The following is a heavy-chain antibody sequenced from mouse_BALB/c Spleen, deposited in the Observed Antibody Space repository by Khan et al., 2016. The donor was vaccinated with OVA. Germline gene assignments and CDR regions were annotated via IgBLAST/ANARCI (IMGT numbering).Heavy chain of an antibody. CDR3: TRDDAAY. J-gene: IGHJ3*01. V-gene: IGHV1-26*01. D-gene: IGHD2-12*01. CDR2: INPNNGGT. Sequence: VQLQQSGPDLVKPGASVKISCKASGYSFTGFYMYWVKQSHGKSLEWIGRINPNNGGTSLNQKFRDKAILTVDKSSSTAYMELRSLPSEDSAVYYCTRDDAAYWGQGTLVTASA. CDR1: GYSFTGFY.